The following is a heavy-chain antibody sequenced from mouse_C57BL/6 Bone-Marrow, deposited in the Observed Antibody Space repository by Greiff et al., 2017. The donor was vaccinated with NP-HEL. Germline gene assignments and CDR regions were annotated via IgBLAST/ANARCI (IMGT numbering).Heavy chain of an antibody. CDR3: ARRSITTVVAFDY. J-gene: IGHJ2*01. D-gene: IGHD1-1*01. CDR1: GYSITSGYY. Sequence: EVKLMESGPGLVKPSQSLSLTCSVTGYSITSGYYWNWIRQFPGNKLEWMGYISYDGSNNYNPSLKNRISITRDTSKNQFFLKLNSVTTEDTATYYCARRSITTVVAFDYWGQGTTLTVSS. CDR2: ISYDGSN. V-gene: IGHV3-6*01.